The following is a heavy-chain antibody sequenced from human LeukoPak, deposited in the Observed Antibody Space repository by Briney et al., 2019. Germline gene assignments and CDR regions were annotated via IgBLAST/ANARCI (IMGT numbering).Heavy chain of an antibody. Sequence: KPSETLSLTCTVSGGSISSYYWSWIRQPPGKGLEWIGYIYYSGSTNYNPSLKSRVTISVDTSKNQFSLKLSSVTAADPAVYYCARGGNGYDYVWGSHWYFDLWGRGTLVTVSS. D-gene: IGHD3-16*01. J-gene: IGHJ2*01. CDR3: ARGGNGYDYVWGSHWYFDL. CDR2: IYYSGST. CDR1: GGSISSYY. V-gene: IGHV4-59*08.